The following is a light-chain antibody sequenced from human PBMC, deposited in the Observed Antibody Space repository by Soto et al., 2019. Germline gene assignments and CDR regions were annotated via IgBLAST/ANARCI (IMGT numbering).Light chain of an antibody. CDR1: QSSSSW. CDR3: QQYNSYPWT. Sequence: DIHMTQSPSTLSSSGIDIVSCAFLASQSSSSWLAWHQQTPGTAPKLLIYDASSLESGVPSRFSGSGSGTEFTLTISSLQPDDFATYYCQQYNSYPWTFGQGTKVDIK. CDR2: DAS. V-gene: IGKV1-5*01. J-gene: IGKJ1*01.